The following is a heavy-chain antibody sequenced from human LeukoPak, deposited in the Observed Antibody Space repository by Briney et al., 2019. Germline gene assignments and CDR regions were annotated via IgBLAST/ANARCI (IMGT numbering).Heavy chain of an antibody. CDR1: GYTFTDYY. V-gene: IGHV1-2*02. CDR2: VDPDSGAT. CDR3: ARDYSSKYNWFDP. D-gene: IGHD6-13*01. Sequence: ASVRVSCKASGYTFTDYYIHWVRQAPGQGLEWMGWVDPDSGATNYAQKFQGRVTMTRDTSISTAYMELSRLRSDDTAVYYCARDYSSKYNWFDPWGQGTLVTVSS. J-gene: IGHJ5*02.